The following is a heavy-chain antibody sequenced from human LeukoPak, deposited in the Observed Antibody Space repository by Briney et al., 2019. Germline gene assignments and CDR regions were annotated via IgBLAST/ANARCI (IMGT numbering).Heavy chain of an antibody. J-gene: IGHJ6*02. CDR2: IYSEGTT. V-gene: IGHV3-66*01. D-gene: IGHD3-3*01. CDR3: AKDRFNGMDV. CDR1: GIDVSTDY. Sequence: GGSLRLSCVASGIDVSTDYITWVRQAPGKGLEWVSIIYSEGTTYYADSVKGRFSISRDISKNTVTIQMSSLRAEDTAVYYCAKDRFNGMDVWGQGTTVTVSS.